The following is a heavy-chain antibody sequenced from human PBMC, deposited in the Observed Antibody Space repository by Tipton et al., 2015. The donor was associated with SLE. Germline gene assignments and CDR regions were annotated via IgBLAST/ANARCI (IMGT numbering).Heavy chain of an antibody. CDR2: IYTSGST. Sequence: TLSLTCTVSGGYISNSSYYWGWIRQPPGKGLEWIGSIYTSGSTNYNPSLKSRDTISGDTSKNQFSLKLSSVTAADTAVYYCASNSGSHGGFDYWGQGTLVTVSS. CDR1: GGYISNSSYY. D-gene: IGHD1-26*01. J-gene: IGHJ4*02. CDR3: ASNSGSHGGFDY. V-gene: IGHV4-39*07.